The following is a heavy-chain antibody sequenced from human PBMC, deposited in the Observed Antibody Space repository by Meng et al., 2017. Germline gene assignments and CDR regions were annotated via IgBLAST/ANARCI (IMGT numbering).Heavy chain of an antibody. J-gene: IGHJ4*02. CDR1: GFTFSSYA. D-gene: IGHD2-2*01. V-gene: IGHV3-30*01. CDR2: ISYDGSNK. Sequence: GGSLRLSCAASGFTFSSYAMHWVRQAPGKGLEWVAVISYDGSNKYYADSVKGRFTISRGNSKNTLYLQMNSLRAEDTAVYYCARDYQKKFDYWGQGTLVTVSS. CDR3: ARDYQKKFDY.